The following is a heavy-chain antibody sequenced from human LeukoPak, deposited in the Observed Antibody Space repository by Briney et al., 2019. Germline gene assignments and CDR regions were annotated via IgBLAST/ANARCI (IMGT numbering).Heavy chain of an antibody. V-gene: IGHV3-74*01. CDR3: VRDGVGTMPYDY. CDR1: GFTINTYW. D-gene: IGHD5-12*01. J-gene: IGHJ4*02. Sequence: QTGGSLRLSCAASGFTINTYWMHWVRQASGKGLVWVSLIKTDGSSTDYADSVRGRFTIARDDAKNTLYLQMNSLRAEDTAIYYCVRDGVGTMPYDYWGQGTLVTVSS. CDR2: IKTDGSST.